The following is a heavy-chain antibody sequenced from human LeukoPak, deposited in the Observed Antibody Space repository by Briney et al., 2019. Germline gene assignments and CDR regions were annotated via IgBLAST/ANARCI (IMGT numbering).Heavy chain of an antibody. V-gene: IGHV3-23*01. CDR3: AKDRRELDY. CDR1: GFTFASYA. Sequence: GGSLRLSCAASGFTFASYAMSWVRQAPGKGLEWVSTFSASGNYTYYADSVKGRFTISRDNSKNTLYLQMNSLRVEDTAGYYCAKDRRELDYWGQGTLVTVSS. D-gene: IGHD1-26*01. CDR2: FSASGNYT. J-gene: IGHJ4*02.